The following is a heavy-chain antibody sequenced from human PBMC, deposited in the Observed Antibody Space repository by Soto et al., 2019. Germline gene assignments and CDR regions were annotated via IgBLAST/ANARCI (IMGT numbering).Heavy chain of an antibody. J-gene: IGHJ4*02. V-gene: IGHV3-30*18. D-gene: IGHD2-15*01. CDR1: GFTFSSYG. Sequence: PGGSLRLSCAASGFTFSSYGMHWVRQAPGKGLEWVAVISYDGSNKYYADSVKGRFTISRDNSKNTLYLQMNSLRAEDTAVYYCAKGSVYFSGRILAVVAATPAIDYWGQGTLVTVSS. CDR3: AKGSVYFSGRILAVVAATPAIDY. CDR2: ISYDGSNK.